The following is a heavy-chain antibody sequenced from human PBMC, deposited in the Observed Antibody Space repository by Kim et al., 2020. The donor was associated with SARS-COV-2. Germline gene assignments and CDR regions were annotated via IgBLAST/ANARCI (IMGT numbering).Heavy chain of an antibody. CDR3: AKDTHPIVGPFYFDY. D-gene: IGHD1-26*01. Sequence: ADSVEGRYNISRDNSNNTLYLQMNSLRAEDPAVYYCAKDTHPIVGPFYFDYWGQGTLVTVSS. V-gene: IGHV3-30*02. J-gene: IGHJ4*02.